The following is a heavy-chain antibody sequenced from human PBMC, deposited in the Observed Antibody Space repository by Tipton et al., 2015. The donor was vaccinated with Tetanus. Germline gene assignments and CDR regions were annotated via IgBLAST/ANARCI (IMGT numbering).Heavy chain of an antibody. J-gene: IGHJ4*02. V-gene: IGHV4-30-4*01. CDR3: ARGEAYGDYPAMYFFDN. CDR1: GGSISSGDYY. CDR2: VYSTATT. D-gene: IGHD4-17*01. Sequence: GLVKPSQTLSLTCTVSGGSISSGDYYWSWIRRPPGKGPERIGYVYSTATTYYNPSLKSRVTISVDTSKNQFSLKLTSVTAADTAVYYCARGEAYGDYPAMYFFDNWGQGTLLTVSS.